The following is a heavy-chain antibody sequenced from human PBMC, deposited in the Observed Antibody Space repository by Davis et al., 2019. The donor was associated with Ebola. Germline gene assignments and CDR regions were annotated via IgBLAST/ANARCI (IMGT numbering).Heavy chain of an antibody. V-gene: IGHV3-21*01. CDR2: ISSRSSYI. D-gene: IGHD6-6*01. CDR1: GFTFSSYS. CDR3: ARSSIAARPGYYYGMDV. Sequence: PGGSLRLSCAASGFTFSSYSMNWVRQAPGKGLEWVSSISSRSSYIYYADSVKGRFTISRDNAKNSLYLQMNSLRAEDTAVYYCARSSIAARPGYYYGMDVWGQGTTVTVSS. J-gene: IGHJ6*02.